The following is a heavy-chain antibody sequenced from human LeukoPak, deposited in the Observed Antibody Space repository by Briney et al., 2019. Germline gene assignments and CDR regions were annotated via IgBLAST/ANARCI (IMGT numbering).Heavy chain of an antibody. D-gene: IGHD3-10*01. CDR3: ARDVITMVXGVLGY. J-gene: IGHJ4*02. CDR2: INPNSGGT. CDR1: GYTFSGYY. Sequence: ASVKVSCKASGYTFSGYYMHWVRQAPGQGLEWMGWINPNSGGTNYAQKFQGRVTMTRDTSISTAYMDLSRLRSDDTAVYYCARDVITMVXGVLGYWGQGTLVTVSS. V-gene: IGHV1-2*02.